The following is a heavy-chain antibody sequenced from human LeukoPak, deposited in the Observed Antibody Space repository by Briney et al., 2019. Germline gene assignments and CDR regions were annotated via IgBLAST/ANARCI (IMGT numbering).Heavy chain of an antibody. Sequence: GGSLRLSCAASGFTFSTYGMSWVRQAPGKGLEWVSAISDSGGSKYYADSVKGRFTISRDNSKNTLYLQMNSLRAEDTAVYYCARDYDILTGWDFDYWGQGTLVTVSS. CDR3: ARDYDILTGWDFDY. CDR2: ISDSGGSK. D-gene: IGHD3-9*01. CDR1: GFTFSTYG. V-gene: IGHV3-23*01. J-gene: IGHJ4*02.